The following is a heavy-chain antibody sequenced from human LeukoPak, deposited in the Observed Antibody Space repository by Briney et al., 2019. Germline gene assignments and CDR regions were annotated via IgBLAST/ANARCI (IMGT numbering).Heavy chain of an antibody. CDR3: AKDRCSNGIGCYYYYMDV. Sequence: GGSLRLSCAASGFTLSSYGMHWVRQAPGKGLEWVAYIQYDGSNEQYADSVKGRFSITRDSSKNKLYMQMKSLRAEDTAVYYCAKDRCSNGIGCYYYYMDVWGKGTTVTISS. D-gene: IGHD2-8*01. V-gene: IGHV3-30*02. CDR1: GFTLSSYG. J-gene: IGHJ6*03. CDR2: IQYDGSNE.